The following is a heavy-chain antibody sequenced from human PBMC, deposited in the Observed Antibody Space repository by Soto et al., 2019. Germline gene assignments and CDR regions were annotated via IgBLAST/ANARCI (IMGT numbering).Heavy chain of an antibody. CDR1: GFTFSNYW. V-gene: IGHV3-7*01. CDR3: ARKLAVSGTNWFDP. CDR2: IKQDGTEK. D-gene: IGHD6-19*01. J-gene: IGHJ5*02. Sequence: PGGSLRLSCAVSGFTFSNYWMSWVRPAPGKGMEWVANIKQDGTEKYNVDSVKGRFTIDRDKIKNSLYLQMNSLRAEDTAVYYWARKLAVSGTNWFDPWAQDTRGTVTS.